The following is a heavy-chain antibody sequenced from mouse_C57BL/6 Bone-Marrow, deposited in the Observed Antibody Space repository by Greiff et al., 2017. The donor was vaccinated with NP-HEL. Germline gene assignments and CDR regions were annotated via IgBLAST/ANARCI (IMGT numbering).Heavy chain of an antibody. V-gene: IGHV1-64*01. CDR1: GYTFTSYW. J-gene: IGHJ4*01. CDR2: IHPNSGST. Sequence: QVQLQQPGAELVKPGASVKLSCKASGYTFTSYWMHWVKQRPGQGLEWIGMIHPNSGSTNYNEKLKSRATLTVDKSSSTAYMQLSSLTSEDSAVYYCARGGSYAMDYWGQGTSVTVSS. CDR3: ARGGSYAMDY.